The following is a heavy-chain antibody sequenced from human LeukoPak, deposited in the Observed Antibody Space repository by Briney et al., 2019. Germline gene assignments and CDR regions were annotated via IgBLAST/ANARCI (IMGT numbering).Heavy chain of an antibody. J-gene: IGHJ2*01. CDR2: IYTSGST. Sequence: PSETLSLTCTVSGGSISRYYWSWIRQPAGKGLEWIGRIYTSGSTNYNPSLKSRVTMSVDTSKNQFSLKLRSGSAADPGVYCCARDGDYVSWYFDLWGRGTLVTVSS. CDR3: ARDGDYVSWYFDL. D-gene: IGHD4-17*01. CDR1: GGSISRYY. V-gene: IGHV4-4*07.